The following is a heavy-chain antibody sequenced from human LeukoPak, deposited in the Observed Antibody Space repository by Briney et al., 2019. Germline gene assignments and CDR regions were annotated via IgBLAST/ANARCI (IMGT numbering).Heavy chain of an antibody. Sequence: SETLSLTCNVSGXSLVTSAYSWGWVRQPPGKGLEYIGNIYYSGSAYYNPSLKSRVTLSVDTSNSQFSLRLTSVTAADTAIYYCATLSGDSWGHGTLVTVSS. CDR3: ATLSGDS. CDR2: IYYSGSA. J-gene: IGHJ5*01. D-gene: IGHD3-16*02. V-gene: IGHV4-39*01. CDR1: GXSLVTSAYS.